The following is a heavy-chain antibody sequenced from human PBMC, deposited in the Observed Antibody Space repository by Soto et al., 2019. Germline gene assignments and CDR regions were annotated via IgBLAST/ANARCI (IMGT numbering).Heavy chain of an antibody. CDR3: ATTTVVTPSGDAFDI. Sequence: TQSLTCAADCASFDGHYWSWIRQPPGKGLEWIGEINHSGSTNYNPSLKSRVTISVDTSKNQFSLKLSSVTAADTAVYYCATTTVVTPSGDAFDIWGQGTMVT. CDR2: INHSGST. J-gene: IGHJ3*02. D-gene: IGHD4-17*01. CDR1: CASFDGHY. V-gene: IGHV4-34*01.